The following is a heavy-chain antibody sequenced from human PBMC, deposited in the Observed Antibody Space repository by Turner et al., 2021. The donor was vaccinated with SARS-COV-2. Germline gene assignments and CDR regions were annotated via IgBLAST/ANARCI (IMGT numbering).Heavy chain of an antibody. CDR2: IYYSGST. J-gene: IGHJ6*02. V-gene: IGHV4-39*01. CDR3: ARLLNPGSYYYYYYGMDV. Sequence: QLRLQESGPGLVKPSETLSLTCTVSGGSISSSNYYWGWIRQPPGKGLEWIGSIYYSGSTYYNPSLKSRVTISVDTSKNQFSLKLSSVTAADTAVYYCARLLNPGSYYYYYYGMDVWGQGTTVTVSS. D-gene: IGHD3-10*01. CDR1: GGSISSSNYY.